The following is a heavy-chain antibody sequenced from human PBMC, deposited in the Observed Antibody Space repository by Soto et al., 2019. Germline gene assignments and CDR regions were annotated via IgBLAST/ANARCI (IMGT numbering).Heavy chain of an antibody. D-gene: IGHD3-3*02. V-gene: IGHV4-39*01. J-gene: IGHJ5*02. Sequence: LXLPCTVSADSIISSDFYWGWVRQPPGKGLEWIGSIFYLGSSYYNPSLKSRVTMSVDTSKNQFSLRLRSVTAADTALYFCAGHSLALRKNNWFDPWGQGIMVTVSS. CDR3: AGHSLALRKNNWFDP. CDR1: ADSIISSDFY. CDR2: IFYLGSS.